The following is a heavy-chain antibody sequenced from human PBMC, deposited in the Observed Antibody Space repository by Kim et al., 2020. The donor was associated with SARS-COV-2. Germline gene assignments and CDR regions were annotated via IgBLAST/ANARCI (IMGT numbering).Heavy chain of an antibody. V-gene: IGHV3-53*01. CDR2: IYSGGST. CDR1: GFTVSSNY. D-gene: IGHD2-2*01. CDR3: ARGAIVSSDALDI. J-gene: IGHJ3*02. Sequence: GGSLRLSCAASGFTVSSNYMSWVRQAPGKGLEWVSVIYSGGSTYYADSVKGRFTISRNNSKNTLYLQMNSLRAEDTAVYDCARGAIVSSDALDIWGQGTMVSVSS.